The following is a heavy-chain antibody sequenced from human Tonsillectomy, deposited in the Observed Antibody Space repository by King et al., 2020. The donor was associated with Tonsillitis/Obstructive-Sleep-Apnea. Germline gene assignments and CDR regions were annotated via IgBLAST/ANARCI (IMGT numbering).Heavy chain of an antibody. CDR3: ARRGYCTTTSCHGGWFDP. J-gene: IGHJ5*02. Sequence: VQLQQWGAGLLKPSETLSLTCAVYGGSFSGYYWSWIRQPPGKGLEWIGEINHSGNTNYNPSLKSRGTISADTSKNQFSLKLRSVTAADTAVYYCARRGYCTTTSCHGGWFDPWGQGTLVTVSS. CDR1: GGSFSGYY. D-gene: IGHD2-2*01. V-gene: IGHV4-34*01. CDR2: INHSGNT.